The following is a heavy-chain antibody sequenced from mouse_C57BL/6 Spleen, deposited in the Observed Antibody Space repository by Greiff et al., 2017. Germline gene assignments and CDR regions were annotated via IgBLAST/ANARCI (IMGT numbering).Heavy chain of an antibody. CDR1: GFNIKDDY. CDR3: TTGYSNYWYFDV. V-gene: IGHV14-4*01. CDR2: IDPENGDT. D-gene: IGHD2-5*01. J-gene: IGHJ1*03. Sequence: EVQLQQSGAELVRPGASVKLSCTASGFNIKDDYMHWVKQRPEQGLERIGWIDPENGDTEYASKFQGKATITADTSSNTAYLQLSSLTSEDTAVYYCTTGYSNYWYFDVWGTGTTVTVSS.